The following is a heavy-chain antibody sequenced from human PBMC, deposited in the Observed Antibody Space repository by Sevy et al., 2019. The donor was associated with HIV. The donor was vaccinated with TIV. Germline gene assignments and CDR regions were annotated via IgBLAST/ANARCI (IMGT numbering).Heavy chain of an antibody. CDR2: IRYDGSNK. V-gene: IGHV3-30*02. CDR1: GFTFSSYG. CDR3: AKDIVVVVAASLDPYYGMDV. J-gene: IGHJ6*02. Sequence: GGSLRLSCAASGFTFSSYGMHWVRQAPGKGLEWVAFIRYDGSNKYYADSVKGRFTISRDNSKNTLYLQMNSLRAEDTAVYYCAKDIVVVVAASLDPYYGMDVWGQGTTVIVSS. D-gene: IGHD2-15*01.